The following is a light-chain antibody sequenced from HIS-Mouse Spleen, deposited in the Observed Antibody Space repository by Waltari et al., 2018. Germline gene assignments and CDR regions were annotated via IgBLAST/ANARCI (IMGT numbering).Light chain of an antibody. J-gene: IGLJ3*02. CDR1: SSDVGSYNL. CDR3: CSYAGSSTWV. CDR2: EGS. V-gene: IGLV2-23*01. Sequence: QSALTQSASVSGSPGQSITISCTGTSSDVGSYNLVSWYQQHPGKAPKLMIYEGSKRPSGVANRFSGSKSGNTASLTICGLQAEDEADYYCCSYAGSSTWVFGGGTKLTVL.